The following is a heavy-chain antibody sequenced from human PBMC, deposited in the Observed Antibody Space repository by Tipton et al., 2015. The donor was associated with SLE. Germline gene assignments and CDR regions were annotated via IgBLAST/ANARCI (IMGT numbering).Heavy chain of an antibody. CDR3: AKTFGMIDPFDY. D-gene: IGHD3-16*01. CDR1: GFTVSGNY. J-gene: IGHJ4*02. V-gene: IGHV3-23*01. CDR2: ISGSDGGT. Sequence: SLRLSCVASGFTVSGNYMGWVRQAPGKGLEWVSSISGSDGGTYYADSVKGRFTISRDNSKNTLFLQMHSLRGEDTAIYYCAKTFGMIDPFDYWGQGTLVTVSS.